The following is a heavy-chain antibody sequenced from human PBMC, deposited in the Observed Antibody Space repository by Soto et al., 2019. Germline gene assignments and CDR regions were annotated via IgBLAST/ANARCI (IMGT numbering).Heavy chain of an antibody. Sequence: PSETLSLTCTVSGGSVSSGSYYWSWIRQPPGKGLEWIGYIYYSGSTNYNPSLKSRVTISVDTSKNQFSLKLSSVTAADTAVYYCASFNDYYDSSGYYPRSYPWGQGTLVTVSS. CDR3: ASFNDYYDSSGYYPRSYP. D-gene: IGHD3-22*01. V-gene: IGHV4-61*01. CDR1: GGSVSSGSYY. J-gene: IGHJ5*02. CDR2: IYYSGST.